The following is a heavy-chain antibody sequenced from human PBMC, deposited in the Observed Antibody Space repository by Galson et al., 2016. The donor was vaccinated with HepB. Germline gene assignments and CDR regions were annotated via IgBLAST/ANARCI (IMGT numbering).Heavy chain of an antibody. CDR3: AGGAWHTGGMGV. J-gene: IGHJ6*02. D-gene: IGHD2-21*01. CDR2: ISSTSSYI. CDR1: GFTFSSYG. V-gene: IGHV3-21*01. Sequence: SLRLSCAASGFTFSSYGMNWVRQAPGKGLEWVSSISSTSSYIYYGDSVKGRFIISRDNAKNSLYLQMNSLRAEETAGYYCAGGAWHTGGMGVWGQGTTVTVSS.